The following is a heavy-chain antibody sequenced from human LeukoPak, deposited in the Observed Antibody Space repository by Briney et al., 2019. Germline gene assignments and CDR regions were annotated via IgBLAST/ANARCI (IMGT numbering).Heavy chain of an antibody. J-gene: IGHJ4*02. CDR3: ARASSNIAARPVDY. CDR1: GDSISSRSYY. V-gene: IGHV4-39*07. Sequence: SETLSLTCTVSGDSISSRSYYWGWIRQPPGKGLEWIGTIYYSGSTYYNPSLKSRVIISVDTSKNQFSLKLSSVTAADTAVYYCARASSNIAARPVDYWGQGTLVTVSS. D-gene: IGHD6-6*01. CDR2: IYYSGST.